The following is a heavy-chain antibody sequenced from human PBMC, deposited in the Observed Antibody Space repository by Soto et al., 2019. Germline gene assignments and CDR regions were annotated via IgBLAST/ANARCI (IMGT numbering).Heavy chain of an antibody. J-gene: IGHJ4*02. CDR2: MHYTGFS. CDR1: GDSVTSHY. Sequence: SETLSLTCSFSGDSVTSHYLTWIRQSPEKGLEWIGYMHYTGFSHYNPSLKSRLTISVDRSKNQFTLQLTSVTAADTAVYYCARHGALDTLYYFDYWGQGTLVTVSS. D-gene: IGHD1-26*01. CDR3: ARHGALDTLYYFDY. V-gene: IGHV4-59*02.